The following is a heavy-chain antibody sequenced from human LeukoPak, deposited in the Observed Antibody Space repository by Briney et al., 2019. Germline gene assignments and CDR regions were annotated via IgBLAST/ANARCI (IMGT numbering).Heavy chain of an antibody. V-gene: IGHV3-11*04. J-gene: IGHJ3*02. Sequence: GGSLRLSCAASGFTFSDYYMSWIRQAPGKGLEWVSYISSSGTTIYYADSVKGRFTTSRDNAKNSLYLQMNSLRAEDTAVYYCAKTDSGYDYDAFDIWGQGTMVTVSS. CDR2: ISSSGTTI. D-gene: IGHD5-12*01. CDR1: GFTFSDYY. CDR3: AKTDSGYDYDAFDI.